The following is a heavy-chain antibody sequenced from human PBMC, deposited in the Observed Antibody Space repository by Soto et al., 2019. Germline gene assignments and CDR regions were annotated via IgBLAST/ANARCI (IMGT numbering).Heavy chain of an antibody. J-gene: IGHJ4*02. CDR3: ATAGYYDSSGYYYGPFDY. V-gene: IGHV1-24*01. D-gene: IGHD3-22*01. Sequence: GASVKVSCKVSGYTLTELSMHWVRQAPGKGLEWMGGFDPEDGETIYAQKFQGRVTMTEDTSTDTAYMELSSLRSEDTAVYYCATAGYYDSSGYYYGPFDYWGQGTLVTVSS. CDR2: FDPEDGET. CDR1: GYTLTELS.